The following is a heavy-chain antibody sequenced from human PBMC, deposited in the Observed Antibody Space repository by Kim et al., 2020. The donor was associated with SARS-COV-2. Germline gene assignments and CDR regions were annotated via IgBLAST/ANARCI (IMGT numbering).Heavy chain of an antibody. V-gene: IGHV4-34*01. CDR1: GGSFSGYY. D-gene: IGHD6-13*01. CDR3: ARSGSLYSSSLASYYYYYGMDV. Sequence: SETLSLTCAVYGGSFSGYYWSWIRQPPGKGLEWIGEINHSGSTNYNPSLKSRVTISVDTSKNQFSLKLSSVTAADTAVYYCARSGSLYSSSLASYYYYYGMDVWVQGTTVTVSS. CDR2: INHSGST. J-gene: IGHJ6*02.